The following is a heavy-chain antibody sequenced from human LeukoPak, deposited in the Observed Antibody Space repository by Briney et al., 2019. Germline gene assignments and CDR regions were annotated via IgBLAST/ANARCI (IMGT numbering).Heavy chain of an antibody. CDR1: GFTFSSKA. V-gene: IGHV3-23*01. Sequence: PGQSLRLSCAVSGFTFSSKAMSWDRHAPGKGLEWVSTISGSGGSTFYADSVKGRFTISRDNSKNTLYLQMNSLRAEDTAVYYCAKGYCSGGSCCLDYWGQGTLVTVSS. J-gene: IGHJ4*02. CDR2: ISGSGGST. CDR3: AKGYCSGGSCCLDY. D-gene: IGHD2-15*01.